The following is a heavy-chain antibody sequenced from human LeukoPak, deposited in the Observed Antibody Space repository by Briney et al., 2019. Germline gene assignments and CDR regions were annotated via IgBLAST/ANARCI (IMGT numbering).Heavy chain of an antibody. Sequence: ISSSGSTIYYADSVKGRVTISRDNAKNSLYLQMNSLRAEDTAVYYCAVGIIHSGGWYGRHWGQGTLVTVSS. CDR3: AVGIIHSGGWYGRH. D-gene: IGHD6-19*01. J-gene: IGHJ4*02. V-gene: IGHV3-48*03. CDR2: ISSSGSTI.